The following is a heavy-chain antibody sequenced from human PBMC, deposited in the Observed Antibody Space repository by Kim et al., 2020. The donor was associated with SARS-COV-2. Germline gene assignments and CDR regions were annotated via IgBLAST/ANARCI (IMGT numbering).Heavy chain of an antibody. V-gene: IGHV3-7*01. D-gene: IGHD6-19*01. CDR2: IKQDGSEK. CDR3: ARASMGIAVAGTCDY. J-gene: IGHJ4*02. Sequence: GGSPRLSCAASGFTFSSYWMSWVRQAPGKGLEWVANIKQDGSEKYYVDSVKGRFTISRDNAKNSLYLQMNSLRAEDTAVYYCARASMGIAVAGTCDYWGQGTLVTVSS. CDR1: GFTFSSYW.